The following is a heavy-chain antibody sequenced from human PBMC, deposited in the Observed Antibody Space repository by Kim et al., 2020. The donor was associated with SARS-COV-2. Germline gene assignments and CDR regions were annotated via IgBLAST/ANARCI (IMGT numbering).Heavy chain of an antibody. D-gene: IGHD5-12*01. V-gene: IGHV4-4*07. J-gene: IGHJ4*02. Sequence: GSTNYHPSLTSRVTITVDTSKNQFSLKLSYVTAADTDVYYCARDGDGYNYWGQGTLVTVSS. CDR3: ARDGDGYNY. CDR2: GST.